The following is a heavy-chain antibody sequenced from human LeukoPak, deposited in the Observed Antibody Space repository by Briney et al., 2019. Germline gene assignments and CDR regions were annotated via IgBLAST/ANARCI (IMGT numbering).Heavy chain of an antibody. D-gene: IGHD1-1*01. CDR3: ARLGLSATGLSWFDP. J-gene: IGHJ5*02. CDR1: GYSFTSYW. V-gene: IGHV5-10-1*01. Sequence: GESLKMSCKGSGYSFTSYWITWVRQMPGKGLEWMGRIDPSDSYTNYRPSFQGHVTISADKSISTAYLQWSSLKASDTAMYYCARLGLSATGLSWFDPWGQGTLVTVSS. CDR2: IDPSDSYT.